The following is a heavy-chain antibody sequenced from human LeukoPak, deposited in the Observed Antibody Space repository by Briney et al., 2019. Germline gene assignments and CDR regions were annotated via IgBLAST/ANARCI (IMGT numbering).Heavy chain of an antibody. CDR3: ARDSAWLVPSAEYFKH. J-gene: IGHJ1*01. CDR1: GYTFSSDG. Sequence: ASVKVSCKASGYTFSSDGISWVRQAPGQGLEWMGWISSYNGNTKYAEKLQGRVTMTTDTSTSTAYMELRSLRSDDTAVYYCARDSAWLVPSAEYFKHWGQGTLVTVSS. D-gene: IGHD6-19*01. V-gene: IGHV1-18*01. CDR2: ISSYNGNT.